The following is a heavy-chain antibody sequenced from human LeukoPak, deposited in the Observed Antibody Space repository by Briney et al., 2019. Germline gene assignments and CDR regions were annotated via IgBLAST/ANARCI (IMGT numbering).Heavy chain of an antibody. D-gene: IGHD5-12*01. CDR1: GGTLRNYG. CDR2: IVPSLDIL. Sequence: SVKVSCKASGGTLRNYGFNWVRQTPGQGLEWLGRIVPSLDILNYAQKFQGRLTLIADTSTTTAYMELSRLTSDDTAVYYCAGLSGYDPYYFDYWGQGTLVAVSS. J-gene: IGHJ4*02. CDR3: AGLSGYDPYYFDY. V-gene: IGHV1-69*04.